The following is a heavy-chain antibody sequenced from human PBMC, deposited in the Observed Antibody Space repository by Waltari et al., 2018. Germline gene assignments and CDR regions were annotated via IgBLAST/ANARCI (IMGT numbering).Heavy chain of an antibody. CDR1: GFIFNRNA. CDR3: TREVGESGAFDI. CDR2: ISGSGNST. J-gene: IGHJ3*02. V-gene: IGHV3-23*01. D-gene: IGHD3-10*01. Sequence: EVQVLESGGGLVQPGGSLRLSCAASGFIFNRNAMNWFRQAPGKGLEWVSTISGSGNSTHYADSVKGRFTISRDNSKNTVYLQMNSLKTEDTAVYYCTREVGESGAFDIWGQGTMVTVSS.